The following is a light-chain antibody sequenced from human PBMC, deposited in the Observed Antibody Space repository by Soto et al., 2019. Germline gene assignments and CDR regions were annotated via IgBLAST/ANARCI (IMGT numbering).Light chain of an antibody. CDR3: QQYYSFPQT. Sequence: DIVMTQSPDSLAVSLGERATINCKSSQSVFYKSNNKNYLAWYQQKPGQSPKLLISWAAMRESGVPGRFSGSGSGTDLTLTISSLQAEDVAVYYCQQYYSFPQTFGQGTKVELK. V-gene: IGKV4-1*01. J-gene: IGKJ1*01. CDR1: QSVFYKSNNKNY. CDR2: WAA.